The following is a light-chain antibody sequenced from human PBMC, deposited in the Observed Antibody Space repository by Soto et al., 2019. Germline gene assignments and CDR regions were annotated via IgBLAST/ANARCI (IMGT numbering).Light chain of an antibody. J-gene: IGLJ1*01. CDR2: GNN. CDR1: SXNIGAAYN. CDR3: QSYDSSLSGYV. V-gene: IGLV1-40*01. Sequence: QSVLTQPPSVSGAPGQRVTISCTGSSXNIGAAYNVDWYQQLPGTAPKLLIYGNNNRPSGVPARSSGSKSGTSASLAIAGLQAEDEGDYYCQSYDSSLSGYVFGTGTKVTVL.